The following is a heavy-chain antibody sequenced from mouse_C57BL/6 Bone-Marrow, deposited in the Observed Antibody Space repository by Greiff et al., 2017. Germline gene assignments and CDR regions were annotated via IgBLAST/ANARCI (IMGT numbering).Heavy chain of an antibody. CDR2: IWGVGST. D-gene: IGHD1-1*01. V-gene: IGHV2-6*01. J-gene: IGHJ3*01. CDR1: GFSLTSYG. Sequence: VKLMESGPGLVAPSQSLSITCTVSGFSLTSYGVDWVRQSPGKGLEWLGVIWGVGSTNYNSALKSRLSISKDNSKSQVFLKMNSLQTDDTAMYYWCSIIYYYGAWFAYWGQGTLVTVSA. CDR3: CSIIYYYGAWFAY.